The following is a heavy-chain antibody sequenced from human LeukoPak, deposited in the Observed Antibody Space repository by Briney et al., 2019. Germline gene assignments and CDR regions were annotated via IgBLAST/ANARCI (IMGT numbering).Heavy chain of an antibody. V-gene: IGHV4-4*07. J-gene: IGHJ4*02. CDR3: ARGHSGYDDY. D-gene: IGHD5-12*01. Sequence: SGTLSLTCTVSGGSMNSYYWSWIRQPAGEGLEWIGRFYTSGSSNYNPSLKSRVTMSLDTSKNQFFLKLNSVTAADTAIYYCARGHSGYDDYWGQGTLVTVSS. CDR1: GGSMNSYY. CDR2: FYTSGSS.